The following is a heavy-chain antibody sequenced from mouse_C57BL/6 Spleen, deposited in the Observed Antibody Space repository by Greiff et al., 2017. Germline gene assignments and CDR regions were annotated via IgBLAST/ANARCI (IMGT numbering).Heavy chain of an antibody. V-gene: IGHV1-22*01. J-gene: IGHJ1*03. CDR3: ARSDDGYLDFDV. CDR2: INPNNGGT. D-gene: IGHD2-3*01. CDR1: GYTFTDYN. Sequence: VQLKQSGPELVKPGASVKMSCKASGYTFTDYNMHWVKQSHGKSLEWIGYINPNNGGTSYNQKFKGKATLTVNKSSSTAYMELRSLTSEDSAVYYCARSDDGYLDFDVWGTGTTVTVSS.